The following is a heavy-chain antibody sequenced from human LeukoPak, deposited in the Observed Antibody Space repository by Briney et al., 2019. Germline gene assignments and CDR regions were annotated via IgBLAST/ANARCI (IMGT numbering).Heavy chain of an antibody. J-gene: IGHJ6*02. D-gene: IGHD6-13*01. Sequence: SETLSLTCTVSGGSISSGGYYWSWIRQHPGKGLEWIGYIYYSGSTYYNPSLKSRVTISVDTSKSQFSLKLSSVTAADTAVYYCAREPKPTWIAAAGYYYGMDVWGQGTTVTVSS. CDR2: IYYSGST. CDR1: GGSISSGGYY. V-gene: IGHV4-31*03. CDR3: AREPKPTWIAAAGYYYGMDV.